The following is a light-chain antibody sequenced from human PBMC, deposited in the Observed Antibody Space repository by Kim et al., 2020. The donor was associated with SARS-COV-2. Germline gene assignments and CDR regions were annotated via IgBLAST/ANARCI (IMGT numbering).Light chain of an antibody. CDR3: QQLSRYPLT. V-gene: IGKV1-9*01. CDR2: GAS. J-gene: IGKJ4*01. CDR1: QGITSY. Sequence: APVGDRVTITCRASQGITSYLAWFQQKPGKAPKLLIYGASTLHSGVSSRFSGSGSGTEFTLTISSLQPEDSATYYCQQLSRYPLTFGGGTKVDIK.